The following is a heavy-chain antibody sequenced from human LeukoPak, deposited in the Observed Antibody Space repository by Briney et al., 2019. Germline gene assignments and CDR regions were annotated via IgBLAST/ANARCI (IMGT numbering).Heavy chain of an antibody. V-gene: IGHV1-2*02. CDR1: GYTFTGYY. CDR2: INPNSGGT. D-gene: IGHD1-26*01. Sequence: ASVKVSCKASGYTFTGYYMHWVRQAPGQGLEWMGWINPNSGGTNYAQKFQGRVTTTRDTSISTAYMELSRLRSDDTAVYYCARDGERVGAIYYWGQGTLVTVSS. J-gene: IGHJ4*02. CDR3: ARDGERVGAIYY.